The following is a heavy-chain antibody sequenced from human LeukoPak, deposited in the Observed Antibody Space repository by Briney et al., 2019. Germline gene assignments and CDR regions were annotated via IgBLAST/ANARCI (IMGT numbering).Heavy chain of an antibody. CDR3: ARDRRYCSSTSCYWFDP. CDR1: GYTFTGYY. CDR2: INPNSGGI. V-gene: IGHV1-2*02. D-gene: IGHD2-2*01. J-gene: IGHJ5*02. Sequence: ASVKVSCKASGYTFTGYYMHWVRQAPGQGLEWMGWINPNSGGINYAQKFQGRVTMTRDTSISTAYMELSRLRSDDTAVYYCARDRRYCSSTSCYWFDPWGQGTLVTVSS.